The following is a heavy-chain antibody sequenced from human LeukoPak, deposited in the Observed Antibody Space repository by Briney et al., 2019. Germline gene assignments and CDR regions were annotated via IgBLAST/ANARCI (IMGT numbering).Heavy chain of an antibody. CDR2: INANSGDT. CDR3: ARQISGYSDY. D-gene: IGHD3-22*01. V-gene: IGHV1-2*02. Sequence: ASVKVSCKASGYTFTGYYMHWVRQAPGQGLEWMGWINANSGDTKYAQKFQGRVTMTRDTSISTAYMELSRLRSDDTAMYYCARQISGYSDYWGQGTLVTVSS. CDR1: GYTFTGYY. J-gene: IGHJ4*02.